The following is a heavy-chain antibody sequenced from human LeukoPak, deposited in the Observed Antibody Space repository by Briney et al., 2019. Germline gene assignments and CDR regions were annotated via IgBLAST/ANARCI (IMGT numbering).Heavy chain of an antibody. D-gene: IGHD6-13*01. V-gene: IGHV3-30*18. CDR2: ISYDGSNK. CDR3: AKDVYSSSWYIPYYYYGMDV. CDR1: GFTFSSYG. Sequence: GGSLRLSCAASGFTFSSYGVHWVRQAPGKGLEWVAVISYDGSNKYYADSVKGRFTISRDNSKNTLYLQMNSLRAEDTAVYYCAKDVYSSSWYIPYYYYGMDVWGQRTTVTVSS. J-gene: IGHJ6*02.